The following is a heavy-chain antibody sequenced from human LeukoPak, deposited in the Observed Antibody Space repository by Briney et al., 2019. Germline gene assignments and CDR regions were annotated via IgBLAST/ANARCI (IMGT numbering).Heavy chain of an antibody. CDR1: GFTFRNYA. CDR3: AKIGSGSGEFDY. Sequence: GGSLRLSCAASGFTFRNYAMSWVRQAPGKGLEWVSAISGSGGSTYYADSVKGRFTISRDNSKNTLYLQMNSLRAEDTAVYYCAKIGSGSGEFDYWGQGTLVTVSS. D-gene: IGHD1-26*01. J-gene: IGHJ4*02. V-gene: IGHV3-23*01. CDR2: ISGSGGST.